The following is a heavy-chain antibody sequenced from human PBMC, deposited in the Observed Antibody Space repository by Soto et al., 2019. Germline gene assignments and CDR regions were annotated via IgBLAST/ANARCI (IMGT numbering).Heavy chain of an antibody. CDR2: INHSGST. J-gene: IGHJ4*02. CDR1: GGSFSDFY. D-gene: IGHD6-6*01. Sequence: QVQLQQWGAGLLKPSETLSLTCAVYGGSFSDFYWSWIRQPPGKGLEWIGEINHSGSTDYNPALTRRISMSVDPFKNQCSLRLSSVTTGNPAVDYLARQLASVRNFDYWGQGNLVTVST. V-gene: IGHV4-34*01. CDR3: ARQLASVRNFDY.